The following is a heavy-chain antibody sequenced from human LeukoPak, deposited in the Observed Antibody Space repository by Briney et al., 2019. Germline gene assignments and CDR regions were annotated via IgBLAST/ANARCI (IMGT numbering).Heavy chain of an antibody. CDR2: IKSKTDGGTT. J-gene: IGHJ4*02. V-gene: IGHV3-15*01. D-gene: IGHD6-19*01. CDR1: GFTFSNAW. CDR3: TPQGIAVAPLGY. Sequence: GGSLRLSCAASGFTFSNAWMSWVRQAPGKGLEGVGRIKSKTDGGTTDYAAPVNGRFTISRDDSKNTLYLQMNSLKTEDTAVYYCTPQGIAVAPLGYWGQGTLVTVSS.